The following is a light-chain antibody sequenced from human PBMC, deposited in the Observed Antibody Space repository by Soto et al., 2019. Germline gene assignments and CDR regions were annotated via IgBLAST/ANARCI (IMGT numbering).Light chain of an antibody. Sequence: ETVMTQSPATLSVSPGERATLSCRASQSVGSLLAWYQQKPGQSPRLLIYGASTRATGLPDRFSGSGSGTEFTLTISGLQSEDFAVYYCQQYNKWPPLTFGGGTKVEIK. CDR3: QQYNKWPPLT. J-gene: IGKJ4*01. V-gene: IGKV3-15*01. CDR2: GAS. CDR1: QSVGSL.